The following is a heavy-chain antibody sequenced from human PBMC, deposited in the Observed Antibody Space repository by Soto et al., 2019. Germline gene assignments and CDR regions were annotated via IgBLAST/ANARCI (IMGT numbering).Heavy chain of an antibody. D-gene: IGHD1-1*01. CDR3: AREKVGTTFFDN. CDR1: GFAISRGYY. CDR2: IYPSVSS. Sequence: SETLSLTCSVSGFAISRGYYWSWVRQPPGKGLEWIGSIYPSVSSYHNPSLATRLRLSIDTSKNQFTLNLTSVTAADTALYFCAREKVGTTFFDNWGQGIKVTVYS. V-gene: IGHV4-38-2*02. J-gene: IGHJ4*02.